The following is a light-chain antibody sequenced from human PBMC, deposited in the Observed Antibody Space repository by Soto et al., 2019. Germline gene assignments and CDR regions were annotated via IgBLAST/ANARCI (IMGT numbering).Light chain of an antibody. CDR1: QGISSS. Sequence: DIQLTQSPSFLSASVGDRVTITCRASQGISSSLAWFQQKPGKAPKLLIYAASTLQSEVPSRVSGSGSGTEFTLPISSLQPEDFATYYCQQLNSYPLTFGQGTRLEI. J-gene: IGKJ5*01. CDR2: AAS. V-gene: IGKV1-9*01. CDR3: QQLNSYPLT.